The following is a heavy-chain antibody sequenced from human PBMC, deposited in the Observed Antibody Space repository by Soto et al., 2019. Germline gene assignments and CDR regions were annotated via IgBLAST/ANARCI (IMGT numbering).Heavy chain of an antibody. V-gene: IGHV3-23*01. D-gene: IGHD1-26*01. CDR1: GFTFSSYA. CDR2: ISGSGGST. Sequence: GGSLRLSCAASGFTFSSYAMSWVRQAPGKGLEWVSAISGSGGSTYYADSVKGRFTISRDNSKNTLYLQMNSLRAEDTAVYYCAKVSGSSIYYYYGMYVWGQGTTVTVSS. J-gene: IGHJ6*02. CDR3: AKVSGSSIYYYYGMYV.